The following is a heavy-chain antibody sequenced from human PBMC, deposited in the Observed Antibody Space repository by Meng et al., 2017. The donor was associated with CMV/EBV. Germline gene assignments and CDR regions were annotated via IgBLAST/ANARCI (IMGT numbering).Heavy chain of an antibody. D-gene: IGHD4-11*01. CDR3: ARGDYSNSHDY. Sequence: TFSSYAMSWIRQPPGKGLEWIGSIYYSGSTYYNPSLKSRVTISVDTSKNQFSLKLSSVTAADTAVYYCARGDYSNSHDYWGQGTLVTVSS. CDR2: IYYSGST. J-gene: IGHJ4*02. V-gene: IGHV4-39*07. CDR1: TFSSYA.